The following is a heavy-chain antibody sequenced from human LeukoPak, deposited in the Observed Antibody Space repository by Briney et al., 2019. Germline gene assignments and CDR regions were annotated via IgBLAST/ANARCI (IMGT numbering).Heavy chain of an antibody. Sequence: GGSLRLSCAASGLRFSDYYVSWIRQAPGKGLQWVSYISSGGDIMHYADSVKGRFTSSRDNAENSGYLEMNSLGAEDTAVYYCATNLIGAGEYFQQWGQGTLVTVSS. CDR1: GLRFSDYY. CDR3: ATNLIGAGEYFQQ. D-gene: IGHD2/OR15-2a*01. CDR2: ISSGGDIM. V-gene: IGHV3-11*01. J-gene: IGHJ1*01.